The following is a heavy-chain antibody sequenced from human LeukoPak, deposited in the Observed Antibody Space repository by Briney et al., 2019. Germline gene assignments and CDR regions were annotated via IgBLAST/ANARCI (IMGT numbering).Heavy chain of an antibody. CDR1: GFTFSSYS. CDR2: ISSSSSTI. CDR3: AKDESVRYMDV. Sequence: PGGSLRLSCAASGFTFSSYSMNWVRQAPGKGLEWVSYISSSSSTIYYADSVKGRFTISRDNSKNTLYLQMNSLRAEDTAVYYCAKDESVRYMDVWGKGTTVTVSS. J-gene: IGHJ6*03. V-gene: IGHV3-48*01.